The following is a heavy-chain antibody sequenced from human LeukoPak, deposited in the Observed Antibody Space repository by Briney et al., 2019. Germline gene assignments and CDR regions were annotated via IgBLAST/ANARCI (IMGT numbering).Heavy chain of an antibody. J-gene: IGHJ4*02. CDR2: INHSGST. CDR3: ARGQVGRAGTFRIWAYFDH. CDR1: GGSFSGYY. V-gene: IGHV4-34*01. Sequence: SKTLSLTCAVYGGSFSGYYWSWIRQPPGKGLEWIGEINHSGSTNYNPSLKSRVTISVDTSKNQFSLKLSSVTAADTAVYYCARGQVGRAGTFRIWAYFDHWGQGTLVTVSS. D-gene: IGHD6-19*01.